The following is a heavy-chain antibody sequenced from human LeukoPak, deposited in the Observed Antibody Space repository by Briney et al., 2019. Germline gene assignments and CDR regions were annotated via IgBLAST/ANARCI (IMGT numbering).Heavy chain of an antibody. V-gene: IGHV3-11*04. Sequence: GGSLRLSCAASGFTFTDYYMSRIRQAPGKGLDWVSYISSSGSTKNYAGSVKGRFTISRGNAKNSLYLQMNSLRAEDTAVYYCARVDCSSTSCYEFDYWGQGTLVIVSS. CDR3: ARVDCSSTSCYEFDY. J-gene: IGHJ4*02. CDR1: GFTFTDYY. D-gene: IGHD2-2*01. CDR2: ISSSGSTK.